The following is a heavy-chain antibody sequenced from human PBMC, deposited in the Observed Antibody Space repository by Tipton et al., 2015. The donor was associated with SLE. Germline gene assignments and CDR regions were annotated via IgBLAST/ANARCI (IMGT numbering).Heavy chain of an antibody. CDR2: IYHLGST. V-gene: IGHV4-59*01. CDR3: ARARSEDAFWREYVNYYYYMDV. Sequence: TLSLTCTVSGGSITSFYWSWIRQSPGKGLEWIGYIYHLGSTSYNPSLESRVTILVDTSKNQFSLNLRSVTAADTAMYYCARARSEDAFWREYVNYYYYMDVWGRGTTVTVSS. CDR1: GGSITSFY. D-gene: IGHD3-3*01. J-gene: IGHJ6*03.